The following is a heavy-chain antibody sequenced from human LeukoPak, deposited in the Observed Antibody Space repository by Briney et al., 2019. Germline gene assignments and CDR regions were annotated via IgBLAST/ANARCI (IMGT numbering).Heavy chain of an antibody. J-gene: IGHJ4*02. D-gene: IGHD6-19*01. CDR2: ISDSGSVT. CDR3: AKDALRTSGWYFFDY. CDR1: GFTFNTYA. Sequence: GRSLRLSCAASGFTFNTYAIHWVRQAPGKGLEWVSVISDSGSVTYYADSVKGRFTISRDNSKNTLFLQMNSLRAEDTAVYYCAKDALRTSGWYFFDYWGQGTLVTVSS. V-gene: IGHV3-23*01.